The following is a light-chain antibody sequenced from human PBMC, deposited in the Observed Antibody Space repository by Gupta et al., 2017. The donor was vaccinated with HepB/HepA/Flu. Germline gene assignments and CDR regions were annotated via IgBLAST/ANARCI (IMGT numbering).Light chain of an antibody. J-gene: IGKJ5*01. CDR1: QSVSSY. Sequence: EIVLTQSPATLSLSPGERATLPCRASQSVSSYLAWYQQKPGQAPRLLIYDASNRATGIPARFSGSGSGTDFTLTISSLEPEDFAVYYCQQRSNWPPITFVQGTRLEIK. V-gene: IGKV3-11*01. CDR3: QQRSNWPPIT. CDR2: DAS.